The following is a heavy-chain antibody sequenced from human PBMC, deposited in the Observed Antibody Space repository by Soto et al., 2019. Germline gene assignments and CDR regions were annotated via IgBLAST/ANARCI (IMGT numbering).Heavy chain of an antibody. CDR3: ARDPIRYSPRIGIGNWFDP. V-gene: IGHV3-33*01. Sequence: GGSLRLSCAASGFTFSSYGMHWVRQAPGKGLEWVAVIWYDGSNKYYAESVKGRFTISRDNSKNTLYLQMNSLRAEDTAVDYCARDPIRYSPRIGIGNWFDPWGQGTLVTVSS. CDR2: IWYDGSNK. D-gene: IGHD2-15*01. CDR1: GFTFSSYG. J-gene: IGHJ5*02.